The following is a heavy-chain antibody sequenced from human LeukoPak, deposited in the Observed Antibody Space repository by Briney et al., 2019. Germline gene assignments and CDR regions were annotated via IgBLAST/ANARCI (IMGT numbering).Heavy chain of an antibody. D-gene: IGHD3-22*01. J-gene: IGHJ5*02. CDR3: ARTYYYDT. Sequence: GXXXLXXAAXXFXXXXXXXXXVXQAPGKGLVWVSRISSDGTTTTYADSVKGRFTISRDSAQNTLYLQMNSLRAEDTAVYYCARTYYYDTWGQGTLVTVSS. CDR2: ISSDGTTT. V-gene: IGHV3-74*01. CDR1: XFXXXXXX.